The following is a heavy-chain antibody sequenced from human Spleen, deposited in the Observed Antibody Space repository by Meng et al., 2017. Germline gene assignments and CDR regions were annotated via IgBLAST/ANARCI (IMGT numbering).Heavy chain of an antibody. CDR3: ARHKDESLEAASFDY. V-gene: IGHV3-74*01. Sequence: GESLKISCAASGFTFSSYWMHWVRQAPGKGLLWVSRINTDGSNTTYADSVKGRFTISRENAKNTLFLQMNSLRAEDTAVFYCARHKDESLEAASFDYWGQGTLVTVSS. D-gene: IGHD6-13*01. CDR1: GFTFSSYW. CDR2: INTDGSNT. J-gene: IGHJ4*02.